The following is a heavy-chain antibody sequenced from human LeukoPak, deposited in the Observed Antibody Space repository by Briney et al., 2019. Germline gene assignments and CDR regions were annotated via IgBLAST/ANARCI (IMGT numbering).Heavy chain of an antibody. D-gene: IGHD4-17*01. CDR3: ASGSYGDYVE. J-gene: IGHJ4*02. Sequence: SETLSLTCTVSGYSISSGYYWGWIRQPPGKGLEWIGSIYHSGSTYYNPSLKSRVTISVDTSKNQFSLKLSSVTAADTAVYYCASGSYGDYVEWGQGTLVTVSS. CDR1: GYSISSGYY. V-gene: IGHV4-38-2*02. CDR2: IYHSGST.